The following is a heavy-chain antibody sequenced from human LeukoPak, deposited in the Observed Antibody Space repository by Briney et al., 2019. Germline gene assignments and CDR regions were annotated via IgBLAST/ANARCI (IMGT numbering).Heavy chain of an antibody. CDR2: IYDRGPA. J-gene: IGHJ4*02. CDR1: GYAITSGGFS. D-gene: IGHD6-6*01. V-gene: IGHV4-30-2*01. CDR3: ARGYSSSSPADY. Sequence: SQTLSLTCTVSGYAITSGGFSWNWIRQPPGRGLEWIGCIYDRGPAYYNPSLKSRFTISVDRPKNQFFLNVTSLTAADTAVYYCARGYSSSSPADYWGQGTLVTVSS.